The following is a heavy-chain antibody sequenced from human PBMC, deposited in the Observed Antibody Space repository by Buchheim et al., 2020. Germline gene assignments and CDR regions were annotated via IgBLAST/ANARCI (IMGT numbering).Heavy chain of an antibody. Sequence: QVQLMESGGGVVQPGRSLRLSCAASGFTFTNFGMHWVRQAPGKGLEWVAVVGNDGSSAKYADSVKGRFSISRDNSKNTLYLQMNSLRVEDTAVYYCGRDKKGVHIDYWGQGTL. CDR1: GFTFTNFG. V-gene: IGHV3-33*01. CDR2: VGNDGSSA. D-gene: IGHD3-16*01. CDR3: GRDKKGVHIDY. J-gene: IGHJ4*02.